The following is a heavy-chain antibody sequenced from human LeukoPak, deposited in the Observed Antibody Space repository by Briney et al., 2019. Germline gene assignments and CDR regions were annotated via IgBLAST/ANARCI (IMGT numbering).Heavy chain of an antibody. CDR3: ARVGGSGSLLAYYYYGMDV. D-gene: IGHD3-10*01. CDR2: ISYDGSNK. CDR1: GFTFSSYA. V-gene: IGHV3-30-3*01. Sequence: PGRSLRLSCAASGFTFSSYAMHWVRQAPGKGLEWVAVISYDGSNKYYADSVKGRFTISRDNSKNTLYLQMNSLRAEDTAVYYCARVGGSGSLLAYYYYGMDVWGQGTTVTVSS. J-gene: IGHJ6*02.